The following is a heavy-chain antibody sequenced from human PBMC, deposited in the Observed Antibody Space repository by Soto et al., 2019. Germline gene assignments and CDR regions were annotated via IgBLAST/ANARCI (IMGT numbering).Heavy chain of an antibody. D-gene: IGHD3-22*01. CDR2: IYYSGST. CDR1: GGSISNYY. J-gene: IGHJ3*02. Sequence: SETLSLTCTVSGGSISNYYWSWIRQPPGKGLEWIGYIYYSGSTNYNPSLKSRVTISVDTSKNQFSLKLSSVTAADTAVYYCARDSYYYYDSSGLNAIDIWGQATMVTVSS. V-gene: IGHV4-59*01. CDR3: ARDSYYYYDSSGLNAIDI.